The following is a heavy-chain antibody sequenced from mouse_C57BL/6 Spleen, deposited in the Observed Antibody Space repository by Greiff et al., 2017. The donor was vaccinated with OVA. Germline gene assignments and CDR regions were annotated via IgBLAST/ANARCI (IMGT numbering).Heavy chain of an antibody. Sequence: EVKLMESGPGLVKPSQSLSLTCSVTGYSITSGYYWNWIRQFPGNNLEWMGYISYDGSNNYNPSLKNRISITRDTSKNQFFLKLNSVTTEDTATYYCASRGITTVVDYYFDYWGQCTTLTVSS. V-gene: IGHV3-6*01. D-gene: IGHD1-1*01. CDR2: ISYDGSN. CDR1: GYSITSGYY. CDR3: ASRGITTVVDYYFDY. J-gene: IGHJ2*01.